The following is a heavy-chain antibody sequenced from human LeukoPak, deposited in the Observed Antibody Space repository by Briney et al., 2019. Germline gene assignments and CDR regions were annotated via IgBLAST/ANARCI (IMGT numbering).Heavy chain of an antibody. CDR1: GGSISSYY. V-gene: IGHV4-59*01. CDR3: ARDRGGSGYSYGFDY. Sequence: SETLSLTCTVSGGSISSYYWSWIRQPPGKGLEWIGDIYYSGSTNYNPSLKSRVTISVDTSKNQFSLKLSSVTAADTAVYYCARDRGGSGYSYGFDYWGQGTLVTVSS. CDR2: IYYSGST. D-gene: IGHD5-18*01. J-gene: IGHJ4*02.